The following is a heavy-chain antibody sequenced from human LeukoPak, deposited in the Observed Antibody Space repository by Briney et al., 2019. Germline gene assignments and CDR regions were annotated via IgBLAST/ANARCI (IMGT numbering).Heavy chain of an antibody. V-gene: IGHV1-2*02. CDR2: INPNSGGT. Sequence: ASVKVSYKASGYTFTGYYMHWVRQAPGQGLEWMGWINPNSGGTNYAQKFQGRVTMTRDTSISTAYMELSRLRSDDTAVYYCARELEYYYGSGSFDYWGQGTLVTVSS. D-gene: IGHD3-10*01. J-gene: IGHJ4*02. CDR1: GYTFTGYY. CDR3: ARELEYYYGSGSFDY.